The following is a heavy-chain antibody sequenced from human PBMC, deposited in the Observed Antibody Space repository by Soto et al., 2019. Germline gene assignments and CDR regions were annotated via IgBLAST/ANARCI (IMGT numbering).Heavy chain of an antibody. CDR2: INPGDSET. Sequence: GESLKISCKGSGYSFTSDWIAWVRQMPGKGMEWMAIINPGDSETKDSPSFQGQVTISADKSINTAYPQWSSLKASDTAMYYCARHATYYDILSGYYFDYWGQGTQVTVSS. CDR1: GYSFTSDW. CDR3: ARHATYYDILSGYYFDY. V-gene: IGHV5-51*01. J-gene: IGHJ4*02. D-gene: IGHD3-9*01.